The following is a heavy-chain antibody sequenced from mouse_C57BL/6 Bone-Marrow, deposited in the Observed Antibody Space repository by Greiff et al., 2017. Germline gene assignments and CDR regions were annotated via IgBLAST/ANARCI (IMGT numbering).Heavy chain of an antibody. CDR1: GFSLTSYG. Sequence: QVQLQQSGPGLVQPSQSLSITCTVSGFSLTSYGVHWVRQSPGKGLEWLGVIWSGGSTDYNAAFISRLSISKDNSKSQVFFKMNSLQADDTAIYHCARKGNYGSSYWYFDVWGTGTTVTVSS. CDR2: IWSGGST. D-gene: IGHD1-1*01. V-gene: IGHV2-2*01. CDR3: ARKGNYGSSYWYFDV. J-gene: IGHJ1*03.